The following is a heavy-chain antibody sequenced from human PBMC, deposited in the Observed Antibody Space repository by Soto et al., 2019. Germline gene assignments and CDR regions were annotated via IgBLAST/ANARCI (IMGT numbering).Heavy chain of an antibody. CDR3: AKEYGSTWIDH. Sequence: PGGSLRLSCAASGFTFSSYAMTWVRQAPGKGLEWVSSISGSGGSTYYAGSVKGRFTISRDNSRNTLFLQLNSLRAEDTAVYYCAKEYGSTWIDHWGQGTLVTVSS. J-gene: IGHJ4*02. CDR1: GFTFSSYA. D-gene: IGHD6-13*01. CDR2: ISGSGGST. V-gene: IGHV3-23*01.